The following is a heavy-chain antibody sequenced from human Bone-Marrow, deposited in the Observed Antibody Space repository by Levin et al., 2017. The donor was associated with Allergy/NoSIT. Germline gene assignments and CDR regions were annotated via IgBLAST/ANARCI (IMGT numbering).Heavy chain of an antibody. Sequence: SVKVSCKASGGTFSSYAISWVRQAPGQGLEWMGGIIPIFGTANYAQKFQGRVTITADESTSTAYMELSSLRSEDTAVYYCARFSAMVTKGVDAFDIWGQGTMVTVSS. CDR2: IIPIFGTA. J-gene: IGHJ3*02. V-gene: IGHV1-69*13. CDR3: ARFSAMVTKGVDAFDI. CDR1: GGTFSSYA. D-gene: IGHD5-18*01.